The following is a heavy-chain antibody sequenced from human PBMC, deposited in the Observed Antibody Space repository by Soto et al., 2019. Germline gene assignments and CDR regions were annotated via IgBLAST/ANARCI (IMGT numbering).Heavy chain of an antibody. CDR1: GGTLSNYA. J-gene: IGHJ4*02. V-gene: IGHV1-69*13. D-gene: IGHD3-3*01. Sequence: GASVKVSCKASGGTLSNYAIAWVRLAPGQGLEWVGGVIPIFSIMKYAQKFQDRVTFTADDSTNTAYMELSSLTSEDTAVYYCARGRTIFGVVNFDYWGQGTLVTVSS. CDR2: VIPIFSIM. CDR3: ARGRTIFGVVNFDY.